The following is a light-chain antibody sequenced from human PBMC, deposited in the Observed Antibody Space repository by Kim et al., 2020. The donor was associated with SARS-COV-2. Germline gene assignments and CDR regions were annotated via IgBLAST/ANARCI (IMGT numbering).Light chain of an antibody. CDR3: QQYYSYPRT. V-gene: IGKV1-8*01. J-gene: IGKJ1*01. CDR2: AAS. CDR1: QGISSY. Sequence: SSTGDRVPITCRASQGISSYLAWYQQKTGKAPKLLIYAASTLQSGVPSRFSGSGSGTDFTLTISCLQSEDFATYYCQQYYSYPRTFGQGTKVDIK.